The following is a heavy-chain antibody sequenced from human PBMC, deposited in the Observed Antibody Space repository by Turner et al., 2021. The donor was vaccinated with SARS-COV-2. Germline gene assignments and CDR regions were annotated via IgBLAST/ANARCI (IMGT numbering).Heavy chain of an antibody. CDR1: GFTFDDYA. Sequence: FHRLPSGVALLQLAGSLRLSFAPSGFTFDDYAMHWVRQAPGKGLEWVSGISWNSGSIGYADSVKGRFTMSRDNAKNSLYLQMNSLRAEDTALYYCAKDRGYDILTGYSPYFDYWGQGTLVTVSS. CDR2: ISWNSGSI. J-gene: IGHJ4*02. CDR3: AKDRGYDILTGYSPYFDY. V-gene: IGHV3-9*01. D-gene: IGHD3-9*01.